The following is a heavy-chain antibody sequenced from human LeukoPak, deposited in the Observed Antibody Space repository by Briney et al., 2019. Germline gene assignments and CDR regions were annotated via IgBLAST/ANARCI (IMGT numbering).Heavy chain of an antibody. CDR2: IRSDGNKK. J-gene: IGHJ4*02. D-gene: IGHD4-17*01. CDR3: AKDLNYGELVDS. V-gene: IGHV3-30*02. Sequence: GGSLRLSCAASGFTFSSYGMYWVRQAPGKGLEWVAFIRSDGNKKYYADSVKGRFTISRDNSRNTLYLQMNSLRTEDTAVYYCAKDLNYGELVDSWGKGTLVTVSS. CDR1: GFTFSSYG.